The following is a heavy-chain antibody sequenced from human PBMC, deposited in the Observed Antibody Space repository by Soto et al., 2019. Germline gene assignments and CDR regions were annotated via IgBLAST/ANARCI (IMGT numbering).Heavy chain of an antibody. Sequence: EVQLVESGGGLVQPGGSLRLSCAASGFTVSSNYMSWVRQAPGKGLEWVSVIYSGGSTYYADSVKGRFTISRDNSKNTLYLQMNSLRAEDTAVYYCARDLSYGDYALDYWGQETLVTVSS. CDR1: GFTVSSNY. V-gene: IGHV3-66*01. J-gene: IGHJ4*02. D-gene: IGHD4-17*01. CDR2: IYSGGST. CDR3: ARDLSYGDYALDY.